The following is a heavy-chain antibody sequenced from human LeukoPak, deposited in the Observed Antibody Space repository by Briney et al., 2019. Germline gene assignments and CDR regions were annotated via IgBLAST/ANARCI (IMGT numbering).Heavy chain of an antibody. CDR2: ISPNSGVT. Sequence: ASVKVSCKASGYSFTGYYMHWVRQAPGQGLEWMGWISPNSGVTNYAYKFQGRVTMTRDTSTSTVHMELSRLTSDDTAVYYCARGSGYINDYWGQGALVTVA. J-gene: IGHJ4*02. CDR1: GYSFTGYY. D-gene: IGHD1-1*01. CDR3: ARGSGYINDY. V-gene: IGHV1-2*02.